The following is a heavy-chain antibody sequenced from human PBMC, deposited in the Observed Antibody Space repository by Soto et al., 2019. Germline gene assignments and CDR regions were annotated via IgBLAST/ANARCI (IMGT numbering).Heavy chain of an antibody. CDR2: IKRKRDGGTT. Sequence: HLVESGGDLVKPGGSLRLSCAASGFMFSSAWMSWVRQAPGKGLEWVGRIKRKRDGGTTDYAPPVKGRFVISRDDSKNTLYLQMNSLKTDDTAVYYCVEGWNDFWGQGTLVAVSS. V-gene: IGHV3-15*01. CDR3: VEGWNDF. J-gene: IGHJ4*02. CDR1: GFMFSSAW. D-gene: IGHD1-1*01.